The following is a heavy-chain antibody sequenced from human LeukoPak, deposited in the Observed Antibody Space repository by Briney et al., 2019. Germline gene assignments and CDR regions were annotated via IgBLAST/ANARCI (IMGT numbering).Heavy chain of an antibody. CDR2: IYHSGSA. CDR3: AREEMGGIDY. V-gene: IGHV4-38-2*02. CDR1: GYSISSGYY. J-gene: IGHJ4*02. D-gene: IGHD5-24*01. Sequence: SETLSLTCAVSGYSISSGYYWGWIRQPPGKGLEWIGSIYHSGSAYYNPSLKSRVTISLDTSKNQFSLKLSSATAADTAVYYCAREEMGGIDYWGQGTLVTVSS.